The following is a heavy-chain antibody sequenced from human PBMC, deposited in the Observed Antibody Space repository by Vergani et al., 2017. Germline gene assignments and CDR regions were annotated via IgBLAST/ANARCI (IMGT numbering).Heavy chain of an antibody. Sequence: EVQLLESGGGLVQPGGSLRLSCAASGFTFSSYAMSWVRQAPGKGLGWVSAISGSGCSTYYADSVKGRFTISRDNSKNTLYLQMNSLRAEDTAVYYCAKEGYYYDSSGYYGAFDIWGQGTMVTGSS. CDR2: ISGSGCST. V-gene: IGHV3-23*01. CDR1: GFTFSSYA. J-gene: IGHJ3*02. CDR3: AKEGYYYDSSGYYGAFDI. D-gene: IGHD3-22*01.